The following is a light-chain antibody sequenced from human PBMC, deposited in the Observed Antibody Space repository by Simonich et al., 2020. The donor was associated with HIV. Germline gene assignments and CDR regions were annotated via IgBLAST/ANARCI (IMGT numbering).Light chain of an antibody. CDR3: QQYGSSPPT. CDR2: GAS. Sequence: EIVLTQSPATLSLSPGERATLSCRASQSVSSYLAWYQQKGGQAPRLLIYGASSRATGIPDSISASGSGTDFTLTISRLEPEDFAVYYCQQYGSSPPTFGQGTKVEIK. V-gene: IGKV3-20*01. CDR1: QSVSSY. J-gene: IGKJ1*01.